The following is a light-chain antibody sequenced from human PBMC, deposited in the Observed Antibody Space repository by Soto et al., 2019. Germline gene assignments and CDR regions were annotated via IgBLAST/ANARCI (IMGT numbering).Light chain of an antibody. J-gene: IGKJ2*01. CDR1: QNIGTY. CDR2: AAS. CDR3: QQSSGIPYT. Sequence: DIQMTQSPASLSASVGDRVTVTCRASQNIGTYLYWYQQQPGKAPKLLIYAASTLQSGVPSRFSGSGSGTDFTLTISSLQPDDFATYYCQQSSGIPYTFGQGTKAEIK. V-gene: IGKV1-39*01.